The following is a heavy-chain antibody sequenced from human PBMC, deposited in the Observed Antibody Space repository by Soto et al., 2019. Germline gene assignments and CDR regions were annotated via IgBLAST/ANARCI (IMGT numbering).Heavy chain of an antibody. D-gene: IGHD5-18*01. CDR3: ARARGYSYGSGMDG. J-gene: IGHJ6*02. CDR1: GFTVSSNY. V-gene: IGHV3-53*01. Sequence: GSLSLSGASSGFTVSSNYMTWVRPAPGKGLEWVSVIYSGGSTYYADSGKGRFTISRDNSKNTLYLQMNSLRAEDTAVYYCARARGYSYGSGMDGWGQGTTVSVSS. CDR2: IYSGGST.